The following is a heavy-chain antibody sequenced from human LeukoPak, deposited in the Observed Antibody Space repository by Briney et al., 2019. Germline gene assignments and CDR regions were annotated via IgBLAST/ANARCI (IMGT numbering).Heavy chain of an antibody. D-gene: IGHD2-2*01. Sequence: SETLSLTCSVSGYSISSSTHYWGWIRQPPGKGLEWIGNIYPGGSTYYNPTLKSRVTISIDTSQNQFSLTLTSVIAADTAVYFCARRFSTIWFDYWGQGILVAVSS. V-gene: IGHV4-38-2*02. CDR1: GYSISSSTHY. CDR3: ARRFSTIWFDY. J-gene: IGHJ4*02. CDR2: IYPGGST.